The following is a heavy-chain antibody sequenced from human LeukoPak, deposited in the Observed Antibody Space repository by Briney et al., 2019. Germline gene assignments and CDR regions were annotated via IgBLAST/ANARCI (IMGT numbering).Heavy chain of an antibody. CDR1: GFTFSSYS. CDR3: ARDYYDSSGWLLGWEEETQKDHAENDY. CDR2: ISSSSSYI. J-gene: IGHJ4*02. D-gene: IGHD3-22*01. V-gene: IGHV3-21*01. Sequence: GGSLRLSCAASGFTFSSYSMNWVRQAPGKGLEWVSSISSSSSYIYYADSVKGRFTISRDNAKNSLYLQMYSLRAEDTAVYYCARDYYDSSGWLLGWEEETQKDHAENDYWGQGTLVTVSS.